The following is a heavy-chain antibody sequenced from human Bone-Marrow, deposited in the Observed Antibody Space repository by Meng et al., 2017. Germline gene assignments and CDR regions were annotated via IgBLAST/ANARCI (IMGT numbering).Heavy chain of an antibody. CDR2: INPKSGDT. V-gene: IGHV1-2*06. CDR1: GYTFPDYW. D-gene: IGHD6-13*01. CDR3: ARDEDISAAGKLFGDY. Sequence: QVERVGSGAGVEKPGASVKVSCKASGYTFPDYWLHWVRRAPGQGLEWMGRINPKSGDTHYAQRFQGRVTMTGDTSISTAYMELSGLRSDDTAMYYCARDEDISAAGKLFGDYWGQGTLVTVSS. J-gene: IGHJ4*02.